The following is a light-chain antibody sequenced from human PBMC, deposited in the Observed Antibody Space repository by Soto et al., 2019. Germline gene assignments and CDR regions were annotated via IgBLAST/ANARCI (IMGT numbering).Light chain of an antibody. J-gene: IGKJ4*01. CDR3: QQRHNWPPLT. CDR1: QSVSSY. V-gene: IGKV3-11*01. CDR2: DAS. Sequence: DIVVTQSPATLSLSLGERATLSCRASQSVSSYLAWYQQKPGQAPRLLIYDASNRATGIPARFSGSGSGTDVTLTISSLEPEDFAVYYWQQRHNWPPLTFGGGTKVEIK.